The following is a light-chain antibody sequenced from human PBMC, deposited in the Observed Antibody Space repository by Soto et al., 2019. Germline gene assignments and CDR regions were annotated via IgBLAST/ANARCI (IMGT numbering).Light chain of an antibody. CDR2: ATS. Sequence: DIQMTQSPSSLSASVGVTVTITCRASQPISLYLSWYQQKPGKAPKLLMSATSRLQSGVPSRFSGSGSGTGFTLTITSLQPEDFATYYCQHSYTTPLTFGGGTRVQI. J-gene: IGKJ4*01. V-gene: IGKV1-39*01. CDR3: QHSYTTPLT. CDR1: QPISLY.